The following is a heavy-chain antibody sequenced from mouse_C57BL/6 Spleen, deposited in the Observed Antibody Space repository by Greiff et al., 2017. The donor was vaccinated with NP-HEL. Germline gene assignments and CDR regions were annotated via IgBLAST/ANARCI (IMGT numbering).Heavy chain of an antibody. D-gene: IGHD2-3*01. Sequence: EVKLMESGGGLVQPGESLKLSCESNEYEFPSYDMSWVRKTPEKRLELVAAINSDGGSTYYPDTMERRFIISRDNTKNTLYLQMSSLRSEDTALYYCARQGYWGYFDVWGTGTTVTVSS. CDR1: EYEFPSYD. CDR2: INSDGGST. CDR3: ARQGYWGYFDV. J-gene: IGHJ1*03. V-gene: IGHV5-2*01.